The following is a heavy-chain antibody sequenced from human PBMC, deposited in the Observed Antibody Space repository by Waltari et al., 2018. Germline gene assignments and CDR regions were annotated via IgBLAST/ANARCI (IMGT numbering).Heavy chain of an antibody. CDR2: IYYSGST. D-gene: IGHD3-22*01. Sequence: QLQLQESGPGLVKPSETLSLTCTVSGGSISSSSYYWGWIRQPPGKGLELIVSIYYSGSTYYNPSLKSRVTISVDTSKNQFSLKLSSVTAADTAVYYCARLKYYYDSSGYYYYFDYWGQGTLVTVSS. CDR3: ARLKYYYDSSGYYYYFDY. V-gene: IGHV4-39*01. J-gene: IGHJ4*02. CDR1: GGSISSSSYY.